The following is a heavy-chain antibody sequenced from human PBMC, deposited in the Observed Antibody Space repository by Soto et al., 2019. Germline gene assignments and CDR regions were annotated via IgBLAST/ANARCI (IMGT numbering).Heavy chain of an antibody. CDR2: IYYSGTT. CDR1: GGSVSSGYYY. V-gene: IGHV4-61*01. Sequence: QVQLQETGPGLVKPSEPLSLTCSVSGGSVSSGYYYWSWIRQPPGKGLEWIGHIYYSGTTTYNPSLKSGVTISVDTSKNQFSLRLTSVTTADTAVYYCARDDGDYWGQGTLVTVSS. J-gene: IGHJ4*02. CDR3: ARDDGDY.